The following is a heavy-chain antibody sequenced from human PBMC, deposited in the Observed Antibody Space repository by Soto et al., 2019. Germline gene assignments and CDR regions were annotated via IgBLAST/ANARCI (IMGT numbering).Heavy chain of an antibody. CDR1: GYTFTSYD. V-gene: IGHV1-8*01. Sequence: ASVKVSCKASGYTFTSYDINWVRQATGQGLELMGWMNPNSCNTGYAQKFQGRVTMTRNTSISTAYMDLSSLRSEDTAVYYCVRGGDYSSGWYFDYWGQGTLVTVSS. J-gene: IGHJ4*02. CDR3: VRGGDYSSGWYFDY. CDR2: MNPNSCNT. D-gene: IGHD6-19*01.